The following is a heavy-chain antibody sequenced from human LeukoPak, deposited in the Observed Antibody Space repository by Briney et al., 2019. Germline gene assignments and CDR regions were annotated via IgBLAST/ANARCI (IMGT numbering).Heavy chain of an antibody. V-gene: IGHV3-21*01. CDR2: ISSSSSYI. J-gene: IGHJ6*02. CDR1: GFSVSSYD. CDR3: AREDGLAAAGSTRYYYYYGMDV. D-gene: IGHD6-13*01. Sequence: PGGSLRLSCVASGFSVSSYDMNWVRQAPGKGLEWVSSISSSSSYIYYADSVKGRFTISRDNAKNSLYLQTNSLRAEDTAVYYCAREDGLAAAGSTRYYYYYGMDVWGQGTTVTVSS.